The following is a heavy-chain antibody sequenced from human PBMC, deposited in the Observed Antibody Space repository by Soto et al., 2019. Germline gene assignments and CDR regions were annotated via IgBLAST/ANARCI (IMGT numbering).Heavy chain of an antibody. CDR1: GGSISSGGYY. Sequence: SETLSLTCTVSGGSISSGGYYWSWIRQHPGKGLEWIGYIYYSGSTYYKTSLKSRVTISVDTSKNQFSLKLSSVTAADTAVYFCSRGLITGSQYSGGWYYFDSWGQGTQVTVSS. V-gene: IGHV4-31*03. CDR2: IYYSGST. CDR3: SRGLITGSQYSGGWYYFDS. D-gene: IGHD1-26*01. J-gene: IGHJ4*02.